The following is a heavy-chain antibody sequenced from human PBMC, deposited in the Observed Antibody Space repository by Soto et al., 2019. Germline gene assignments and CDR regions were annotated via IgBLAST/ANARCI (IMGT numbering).Heavy chain of an antibody. J-gene: IGHJ4*02. CDR2: ICYSGST. V-gene: IGHV4-31*03. CDR3: ARAPGDYFDY. CDR1: GGSISSGGYY. Sequence: QVQLQESGPGLVKPSQTLSLTCTVSGGSISSGGYYWSWIRQHPGKGLEWIGYICYSGSTFYNPSLKSRIAISVDTSKNQFSLKMSSVTAADTAVYYCARAPGDYFDYWGQGTLVTVSS.